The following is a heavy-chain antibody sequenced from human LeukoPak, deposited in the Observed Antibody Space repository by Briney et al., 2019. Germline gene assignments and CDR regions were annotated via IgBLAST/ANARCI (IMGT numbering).Heavy chain of an antibody. CDR2: IGPKSADT. J-gene: IGHJ3*01. CDR1: GYTFTDYY. Sequence: ASVKVSCKASGYTFTDYYIHWVRQAPGQGLEWMTYIGPKSADTHYAQKFQGRVTMTLDTSISTAYMEVKWLTADDTAVYYCARDGVAGRSDAFDLWGQGTMVTVSS. V-gene: IGHV1-2*02. D-gene: IGHD6-19*01. CDR3: ARDGVAGRSDAFDL.